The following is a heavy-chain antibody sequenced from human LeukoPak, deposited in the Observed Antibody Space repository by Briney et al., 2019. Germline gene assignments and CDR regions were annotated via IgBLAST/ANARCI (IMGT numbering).Heavy chain of an antibody. J-gene: IGHJ4*02. Sequence: GGSLRLSCAASGFTFSNYAMSWVRQAPGKGLEWVSSISGTGGTTYYAGSVKGRFIISRDNSKNTLYLRRSSLRVEDTARYFCAKHSDASGSYYFDYWGQGILVTVSS. D-gene: IGHD6-19*01. V-gene: IGHV3-23*01. CDR2: ISGTGGTT. CDR3: AKHSDASGSYYFDY. CDR1: GFTFSNYA.